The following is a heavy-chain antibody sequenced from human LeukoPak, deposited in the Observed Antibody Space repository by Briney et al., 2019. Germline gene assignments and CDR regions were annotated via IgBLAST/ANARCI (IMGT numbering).Heavy chain of an antibody. CDR3: AKMAEDYYYGAGRHFDS. CDR2: ITGNNDST. D-gene: IGHD3-10*01. J-gene: IGHJ4*02. CDR1: GFSFSNYV. Sequence: PGGSLRLSCAASGFSFSNYVMSWVRQASGKGLEWVSAITGNNDSTYYADSVRGRFTISRDNSKNTLYLQMNSLSTEDTAVYSCAKMAEDYYYGAGRHFDSWGQGTLVTVSS. V-gene: IGHV3-23*01.